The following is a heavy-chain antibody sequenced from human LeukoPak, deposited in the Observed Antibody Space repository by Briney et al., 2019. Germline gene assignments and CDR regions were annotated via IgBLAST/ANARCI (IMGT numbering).Heavy chain of an antibody. Sequence: GGSLRLSCAASGFSLASCDMNWVRQAPGKGLEWVSSISFSSTYIYYRASVKGRFTISRDNAKNSLYLEMNNPRDEDTAVYYCARADCPSSTCYLRRSWFDPWGQGTLVTVSS. V-gene: IGHV3-21*06. CDR2: ISFSSTYI. CDR3: ARADCPSSTCYLRRSWFDP. CDR1: GFSLASCD. D-gene: IGHD2-2*01. J-gene: IGHJ5*02.